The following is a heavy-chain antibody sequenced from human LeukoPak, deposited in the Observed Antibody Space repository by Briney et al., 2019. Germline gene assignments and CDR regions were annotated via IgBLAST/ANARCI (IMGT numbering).Heavy chain of an antibody. CDR3: ARDAQRGFDYSNSLQY. CDR2: IWSDGTEK. V-gene: IGHV3-33*08. Sequence: GKSLRLSCVASGFTYSHYGMHWVRQAPGKGLEWVAVIWSDGTEKYYADAVKGRFTISRDDSRKTVYLQMNRLRGEDTAVYYCARDAQRGFDYSNSLQYWGQGTLVAVSS. D-gene: IGHD4-11*01. CDR1: GFTYSHYG. J-gene: IGHJ4*02.